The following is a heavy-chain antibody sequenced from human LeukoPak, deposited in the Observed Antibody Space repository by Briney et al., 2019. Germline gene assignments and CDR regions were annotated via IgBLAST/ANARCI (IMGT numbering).Heavy chain of an antibody. CDR2: IYHSGST. V-gene: IGHV4-38-2*02. CDR1: GYSISSGYY. Sequence: SETLSLTCTVSGYSISSGYYWGWIRQPPGKGLEWIGSIYHSGSTYYNPSLKSRVTISVDTSKNQFSLKLSSVTTADTAVYYCARDTAMVNGWFDPWGQGTLVTVSS. D-gene: IGHD5-18*01. J-gene: IGHJ5*02. CDR3: ARDTAMVNGWFDP.